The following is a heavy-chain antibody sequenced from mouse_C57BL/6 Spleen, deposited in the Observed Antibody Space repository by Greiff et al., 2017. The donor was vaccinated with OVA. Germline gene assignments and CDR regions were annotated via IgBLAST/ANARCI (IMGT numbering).Heavy chain of an antibody. CDR2: FYPGSGSI. CDR1: GYTFTEYT. J-gene: IGHJ1*03. V-gene: IGHV1-62-2*01. CDR3: ARHETLYYSNYVGYFDV. D-gene: IGHD2-5*01. Sequence: QLQLQQSGAELVKPGASVKLSCKASGYTFTEYTIHWVKQRSGQGLEWIGWFYPGSGSIKYNEKFKDKATLTADKSSSTVYMELSRLTSEDSAVYFCARHETLYYSNYVGYFDVWGTGTTVTVSS.